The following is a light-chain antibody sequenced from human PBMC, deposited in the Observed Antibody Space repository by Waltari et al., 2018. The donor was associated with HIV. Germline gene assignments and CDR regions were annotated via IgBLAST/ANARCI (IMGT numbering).Light chain of an antibody. CDR1: SSDVGGYNY. J-gene: IGLJ2*01. Sequence: QSALTQPRPVSGSPGQSVTISCTGTSSDVGGYNYVSWYQQHPGKAPKLMIYDVSKRPSGVPYRFSGSKSGNTASLTISGHQAEDEADYYCCSYAGSYVFGGGTKLTVL. CDR2: DVS. CDR3: CSYAGSYV. V-gene: IGLV2-11*01.